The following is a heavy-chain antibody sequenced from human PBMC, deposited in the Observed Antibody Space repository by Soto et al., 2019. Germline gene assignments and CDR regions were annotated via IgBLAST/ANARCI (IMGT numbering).Heavy chain of an antibody. J-gene: IGHJ4*02. CDR1: GDSFSSYA. CDR2: IIPIFETV. CDR3: AASDSSSWQHDY. Sequence: QVQLVQSGAELKKPGSSVRVSCKISGDSFSSYAISWVRQAPGEGLEWVGGIIPIFETVNYAQKFQGRVTITAVESTTTAYMEVTRLRPEDTAIFYCAASDSSSWQHDYWGQGTLITVSS. V-gene: IGHV1-69*01. D-gene: IGHD6-13*01.